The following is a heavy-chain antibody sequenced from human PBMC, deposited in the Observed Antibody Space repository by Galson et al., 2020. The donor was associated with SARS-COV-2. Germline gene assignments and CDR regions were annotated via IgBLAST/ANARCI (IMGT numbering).Heavy chain of an antibody. D-gene: IGHD3-22*01. CDR1: GFTFSSYG. J-gene: IGHJ3*02. CDR3: AKMYYYDSSGYYYEDDDAFDI. V-gene: IGHV3-30*18. CDR2: ISYDGSNK. Sequence: TGGSLRLSCAASGFTFSSYGMHWVRQAPGKGLEWVAVISYDGSNKYYADSVKGRFTISRDNSKNTLYLQMNSLRAEDTAMYYCAKMYYYDSSGYYYEDDDAFDIWGQGTMVTVSS.